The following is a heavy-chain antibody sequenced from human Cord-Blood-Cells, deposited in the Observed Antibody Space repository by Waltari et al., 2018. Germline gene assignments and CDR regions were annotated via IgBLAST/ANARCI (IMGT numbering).Heavy chain of an antibody. Sequence: QLQLQESGPGLVKPSETLSLTCTVSGGSISSSSYYWGWIRQPPGKGLEWIGRIYYSGSTYYNPSLKSRVTISVDTSKNQFSLKLSSVTAADTAVYYCARAGYSSSYYYYGMDVWGQGTTVTVSS. CDR1: GGSISSSSYY. D-gene: IGHD6-13*01. J-gene: IGHJ6*02. V-gene: IGHV4-39*01. CDR2: IYYSGST. CDR3: ARAGYSSSYYYYGMDV.